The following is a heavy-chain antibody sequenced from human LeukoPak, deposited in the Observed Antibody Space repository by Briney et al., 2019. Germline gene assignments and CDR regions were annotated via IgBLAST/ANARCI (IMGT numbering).Heavy chain of an antibody. D-gene: IGHD5-24*01. J-gene: IGHJ4*02. V-gene: IGHV4-59*08. CDR1: GFTFSNAW. CDR3: ATLNTDGWYFDN. CDR2: IYYSGST. Sequence: GSLRLSCAASGFTFSNAWMSWVRQAPGKGLEWVGYIYYSGSTKYKPSLKSRVTISVDTSKNQFSLKLGSVTAADAAVYYCATLNTDGWYFDNWGQGTLVTVSS.